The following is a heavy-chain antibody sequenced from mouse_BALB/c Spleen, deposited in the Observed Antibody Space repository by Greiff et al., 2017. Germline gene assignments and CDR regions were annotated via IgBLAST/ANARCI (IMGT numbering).Heavy chain of an antibody. CDR2: ISSGGSYT. J-gene: IGHJ3*01. CDR1: GFTFSSYT. V-gene: IGHV5-6-4*01. D-gene: IGHD4-1*02. CDR3: TRESTGTGFAY. Sequence: EVKLMESGGGLVKPGGSLKLSCAASGFTFSSYTMSWVRQTPEKRLEWVATISSGGSYTYYPDSVKGRFTISRDNARNTLYLQMSSLKSEDTAMYYCTRESTGTGFAYWGQGTLVTVSA.